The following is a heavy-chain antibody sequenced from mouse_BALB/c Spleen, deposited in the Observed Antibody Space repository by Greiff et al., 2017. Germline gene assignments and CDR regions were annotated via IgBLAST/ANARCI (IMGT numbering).Heavy chain of an antibody. Sequence: QVQLQQPGAELVRPGASVKLSCKASGYTFTSYWINWVKQRPGQGLEWIGNIYPSDSYTDYNQKFKDKATLTVDKSSSTAYMQLSSPTSEDSAVYYCTTSYGNYWYFDVWGAGTTVTVSS. CDR3: TTSYGNYWYFDV. CDR2: IYPSDSYT. J-gene: IGHJ1*01. D-gene: IGHD2-10*01. CDR1: GYTFTSYW. V-gene: IGHV1-69*02.